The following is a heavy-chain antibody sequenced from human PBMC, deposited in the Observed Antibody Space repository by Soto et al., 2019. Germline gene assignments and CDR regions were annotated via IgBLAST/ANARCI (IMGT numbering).Heavy chain of an antibody. CDR3: ARSNDHWPHDY. J-gene: IGHJ4*02. D-gene: IGHD1-1*01. CDR2: TYHSATT. V-gene: IGHV4-4*02. CDR1: GGPSLGSQW. Sequence: XLTYGVSGGPSLGSQWWRWTRQPPGKGLEWIGETYHSATTNYNPSLKSRVTISVDKSKTQFSLKLSSVTAADTAVYYCARSNDHWPHDYWGQGTLVTVSS.